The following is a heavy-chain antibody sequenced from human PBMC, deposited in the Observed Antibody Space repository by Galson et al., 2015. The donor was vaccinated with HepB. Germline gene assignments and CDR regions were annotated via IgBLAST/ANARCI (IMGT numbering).Heavy chain of an antibody. CDR3: ARRVFDGSGSYYFDY. D-gene: IGHD3-10*01. CDR1: GYSFTSYW. CDR2: IDPSDSYT. Sequence: QSGAEVKKPGESLRISCKGFGYSFTSYWISWVRQMPGKGLEWMGRIDPSDSYTNYSPSFQGHVTISADKSISTAYLQWSSLKASDTAMYYCARRVFDGSGSYYFDYWGQGTLVTVSS. J-gene: IGHJ4*02. V-gene: IGHV5-10-1*01.